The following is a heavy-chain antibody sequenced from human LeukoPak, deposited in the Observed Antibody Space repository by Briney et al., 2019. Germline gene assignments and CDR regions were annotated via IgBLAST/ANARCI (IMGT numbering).Heavy chain of an antibody. J-gene: IGHJ5*02. CDR1: GGSITSNY. V-gene: IGHV4-59*01. CDR3: AREDGYSSGWYDP. D-gene: IGHD6-19*01. CDR2: IYYSGST. Sequence: SSETLSLTCTVSGGSITSNYWSWIRQPPGKGLEYIGYIYYSGSTNYNPSLKSRVTISVDTSKNQFSLKLSSVTAADTAVYYCAREDGYSSGWYDPWGQGTLVTVSS.